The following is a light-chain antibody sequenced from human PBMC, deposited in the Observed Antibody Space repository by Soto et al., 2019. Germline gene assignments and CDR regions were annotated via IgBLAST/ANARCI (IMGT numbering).Light chain of an antibody. Sequence: DIQMTQSPSSLSASVGDRVTITCRASQSISNYLNWYQQEPGKAPRLLMYAASILQSGVPSRFSGSGSGTDYTLTISSLQLEDSASYFCQQIISAPFTFGGGTKVEIK. CDR1: QSISNY. V-gene: IGKV1-39*01. CDR2: AAS. CDR3: QQIISAPFT. J-gene: IGKJ4*01.